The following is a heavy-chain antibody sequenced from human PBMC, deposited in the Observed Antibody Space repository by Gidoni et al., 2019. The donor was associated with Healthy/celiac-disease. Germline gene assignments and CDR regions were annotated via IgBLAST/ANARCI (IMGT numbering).Heavy chain of an antibody. CDR2: IYYSGST. V-gene: IGHV4-39*01. Sequence: QLQLQESGPGLVKPSETLSLTCTVSGASISSSSYYWGWIRQPPGKGLEWIGSIYYSGSTYYNPSLKSRVTISVDTSKNQFSLKLSSVTAADTAVYYCARSAVVVSSDAFDIWGQGTMVTVSS. D-gene: IGHD3-22*01. CDR1: GASISSSSYY. CDR3: ARSAVVVSSDAFDI. J-gene: IGHJ3*02.